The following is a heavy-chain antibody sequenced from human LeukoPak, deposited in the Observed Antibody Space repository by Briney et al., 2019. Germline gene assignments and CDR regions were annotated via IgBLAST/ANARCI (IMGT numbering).Heavy chain of an antibody. J-gene: IGHJ3*02. D-gene: IGHD6-13*01. CDR1: GYSFTSYW. V-gene: IGHV5-51*01. Sequence: GESLKISCKGSGYSFTSYWIGWVRQMPGKGLEWMGIIYPGDSDTRYSPSFQGQVTISADKSISTAYLQWSSLKASDTAKYYCARLLDTSIAAAHIWGQGTMVTVSS. CDR2: IYPGDSDT. CDR3: ARLLDTSIAAAHI.